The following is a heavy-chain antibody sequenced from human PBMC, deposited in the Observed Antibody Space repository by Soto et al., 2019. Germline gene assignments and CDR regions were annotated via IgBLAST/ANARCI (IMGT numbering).Heavy chain of an antibody. Sequence: QVQLVQSGAEVKKPGASVKVSCKASGYTFTSYGISWVRQAPGQGLEWMGWINVYNGNTNYAQKLQGRVTMTTDTSTSTAYLDLRSLMSDDTAVYFCARDTSRGEYDYWGQGTLVTVSS. V-gene: IGHV1-18*01. CDR1: GYTFTSYG. CDR2: INVYNGNT. D-gene: IGHD3-10*01. CDR3: ARDTSRGEYDY. J-gene: IGHJ4*02.